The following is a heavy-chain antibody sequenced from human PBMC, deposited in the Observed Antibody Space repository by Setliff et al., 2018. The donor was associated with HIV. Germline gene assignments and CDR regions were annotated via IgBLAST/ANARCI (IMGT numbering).Heavy chain of an antibody. J-gene: IGHJ4*02. D-gene: IGHD6-6*01. V-gene: IGHV4-39*07. CDR1: GGSISSGTYY. CDR2: MYYSGNT. CDR3: ARLVSSSSKFDS. Sequence: PSETLSLTCSVSGGSISSGTYYWGWIRQPPGKGLEWIGSMYYSGNTYYNPSLKSRVTILVDTSKNQFSLKLSSVTAADTAVYYCARLVSSSSKFDSWGQGTLVTVSS.